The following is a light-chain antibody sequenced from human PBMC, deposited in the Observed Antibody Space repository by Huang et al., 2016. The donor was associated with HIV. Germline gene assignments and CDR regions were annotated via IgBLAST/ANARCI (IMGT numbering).Light chain of an antibody. CDR3: QQYNNWPPWT. J-gene: IGKJ1*01. CDR2: GAS. CDR1: QSVSTN. V-gene: IGKV3-15*01. Sequence: EMVMTQSPATLSVSPGERATLSCRASQSVSTNLAWYQQKPGQAPRLLIHGASTRATGIPASFSGSGSGTEFTLTITSLQSEDFAVYYCQQYNNWPPWTFGQGTKVEIK.